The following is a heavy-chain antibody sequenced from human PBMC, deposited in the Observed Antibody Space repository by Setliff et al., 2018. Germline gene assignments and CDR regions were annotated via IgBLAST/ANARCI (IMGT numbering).Heavy chain of an antibody. CDR1: GDSLTRSSSW. J-gene: IGHJ4*02. V-gene: IGHV4-61*05. Sequence: PSETLSLTCSVFGDSLTRSSSWWGWIRQPAGKGLEWIGNIYSSGTTKYNPSLKSRVTISVDTSKSQISLKLNSVTAADSAVYYCTSEGPEVGPAAGPPEDYFGHLGQGTLVTVSS. CDR2: IYSSGTT. D-gene: IGHD6-25*01. CDR3: TSEGPEVGPAAGPPEDYFGH.